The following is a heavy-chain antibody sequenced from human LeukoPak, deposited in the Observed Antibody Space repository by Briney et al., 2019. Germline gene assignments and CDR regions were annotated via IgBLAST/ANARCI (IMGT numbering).Heavy chain of an antibody. CDR2: IHYSGST. CDR1: GGSISSYY. J-gene: IGHJ3*02. V-gene: IGHV4-59*12. CDR3: AREVDNSDYYHPGAFDI. D-gene: IGHD3-22*01. Sequence: SETLSLTCTVSGGSISSYYWSWIRQPPGKGLEWIGYIHYSGSTYYHPSLKSRVTISVDTSKNQFSLKLSSVTAADTAVYYCAREVDNSDYYHPGAFDIWGQGTMVTVSS.